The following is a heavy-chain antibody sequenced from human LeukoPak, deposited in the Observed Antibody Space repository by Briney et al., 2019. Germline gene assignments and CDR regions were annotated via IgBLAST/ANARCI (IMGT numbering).Heavy chain of an antibody. CDR2: IYYSGST. CDR3: ARVRGDYGGWFDP. Sequence: SETLSLTCTVSGGSISSYYWSWIRQPPGKGLQWIGYIYYSGSTNYNPSLKSRVTISVDTSKNQFSLKLSSVTAADTAVYYCARVRGDYGGWFDPWGQGTLVTVSS. D-gene: IGHD4-17*01. J-gene: IGHJ5*02. CDR1: GGSISSYY. V-gene: IGHV4-59*01.